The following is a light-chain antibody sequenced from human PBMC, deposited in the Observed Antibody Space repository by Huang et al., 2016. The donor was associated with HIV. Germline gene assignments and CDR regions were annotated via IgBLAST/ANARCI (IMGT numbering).Light chain of an antibody. J-gene: IGKJ4*01. CDR3: QQYFTSPPLT. Sequence: DIQMTQSPSSLSASVGDRVNITCRASQGISNSLAWYQQKPGRAPKLLVYAASRLGSGVPSRFSGRGAGTDYTLTISRLQPEDFATYYCQQYFTSPPLTFGGGTKVEIK. V-gene: IGKV1-NL1*01. CDR1: QGISNS. CDR2: AAS.